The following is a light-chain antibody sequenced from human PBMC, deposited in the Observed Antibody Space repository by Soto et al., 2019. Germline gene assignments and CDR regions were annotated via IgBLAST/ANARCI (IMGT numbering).Light chain of an antibody. CDR2: AAS. V-gene: IGKV1-39*01. CDR1: QNIITY. J-gene: IGKJ1*01. CDR3: QQTHTGPRT. Sequence: TQRTQSTSYLSASVGDRVTITCLASQNIITYLNWYQQKPGKAPKLLIYAASSLQSGVTSRFSGSRSGTTFSLTISSLQPEDFATYFCQQTHTGPRTVGPGTKVDI.